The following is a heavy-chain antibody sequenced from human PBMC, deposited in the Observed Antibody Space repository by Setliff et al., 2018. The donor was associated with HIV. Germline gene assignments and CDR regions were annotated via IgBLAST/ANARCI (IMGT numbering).Heavy chain of an antibody. CDR1: GGSISSSSYY. V-gene: IGHV4-39*01. CDR2: IYYSGST. J-gene: IGHJ4*02. D-gene: IGHD3-22*01. Sequence: KPSETLSLTCTVSGGSISSSSYYWGWIRQPPGKGLEWIGSIYYSGSTYYNPSLKSRVAISVDTPKNQFSLKLSSVTAADTAVYYCARRVFNYYDTLYYFDYWGQGTLVTVSS. CDR3: ARRVFNYYDTLYYFDY.